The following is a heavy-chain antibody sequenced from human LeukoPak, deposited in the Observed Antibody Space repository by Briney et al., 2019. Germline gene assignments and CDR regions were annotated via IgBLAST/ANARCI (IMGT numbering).Heavy chain of an antibody. CDR1: GYSISSGYY. D-gene: IGHD2-2*01. CDR2: IYHSGST. CDR3: ARGTVVPAAKYMDV. J-gene: IGHJ6*03. V-gene: IGHV4-38-2*02. Sequence: PSETLSLTCTVSGYSISSGYYWGWIRQPPGKGLEWIGSIYHSGSTYYNPSLKSRVTISVDTSKNQFSLKLSSVTAADTAVYYCARGTVVPAAKYMDVWGKGTTVTVSS.